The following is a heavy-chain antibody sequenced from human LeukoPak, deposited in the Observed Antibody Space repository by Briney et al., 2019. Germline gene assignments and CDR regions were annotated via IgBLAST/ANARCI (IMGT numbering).Heavy chain of an antibody. CDR3: APRNDFDI. J-gene: IGHJ3*02. Sequence: SETLSLTCTVSGGSISGDHWNWIRQPPGKGLEWIGNIYYSGNTNYNPSLKSRVTISVDTSKNQFSLKLSSVTAADTAVYYCAPRNDFDIWGQGTMVTVSS. CDR1: GGSISGDH. V-gene: IGHV4-59*08. CDR2: IYYSGNT.